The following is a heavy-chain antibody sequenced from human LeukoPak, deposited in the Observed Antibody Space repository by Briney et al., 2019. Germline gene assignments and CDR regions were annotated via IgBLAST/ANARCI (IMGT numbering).Heavy chain of an antibody. J-gene: IGHJ4*02. V-gene: IGHV4-34*01. CDR1: GGSFSGYY. CDR2: INHSGST. Sequence: SETLSLTCAVYGGSFSGYYWSWIRQPPGKGLVWIGEINHSGSTNYNPSLKSRVTISVDTSKNQFSLKLSSVTAVDTAVYYCASSGGSTKYGYWGQGTLVTVSS. D-gene: IGHD2-2*01. CDR3: ASSGGSTKYGY.